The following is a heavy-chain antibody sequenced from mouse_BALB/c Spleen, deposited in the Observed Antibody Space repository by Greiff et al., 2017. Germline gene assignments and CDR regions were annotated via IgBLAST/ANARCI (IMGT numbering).Heavy chain of an antibody. J-gene: IGHJ3*01. CDR3: ARDHYGNYVRFAY. D-gene: IGHD2-1*01. CDR2: IWAGGST. V-gene: IGHV2-9*02. CDR1: GFSLTSYG. Sequence: QVQLKESGPGLVAPSQSLSITCTVSGFSLTSYGVHWVRQPPGKGLEWLGVIWAGGSTNYNSALMSRLSISKDNSKSQVFLKMNSLQTDDTAMYYCARDHYGNYVRFAYWGQGTLVTVSA.